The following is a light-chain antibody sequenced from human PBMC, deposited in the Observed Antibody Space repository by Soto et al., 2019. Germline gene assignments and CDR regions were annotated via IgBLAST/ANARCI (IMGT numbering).Light chain of an antibody. J-gene: IGKJ2*01. Sequence: DIQMTQSPSSLSASVGDRITITCRASQSISSYLNWYQQRPGKAPNLLIYAASSLRSGVPSRFSGRGSGTEFTLTISSLTPEDIATYYCQQSYSTPYTCGQGTKLEIE. CDR3: QQSYSTPYT. V-gene: IGKV1-39*01. CDR1: QSISSY. CDR2: AAS.